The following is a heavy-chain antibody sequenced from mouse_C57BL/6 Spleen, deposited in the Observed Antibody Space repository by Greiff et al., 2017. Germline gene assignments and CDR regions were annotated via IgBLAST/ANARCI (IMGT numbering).Heavy chain of an antibody. J-gene: IGHJ2*01. CDR2: ISDGGSYT. CDR1: GFTFSSYA. D-gene: IGHD1-1*01. Sequence: EVQGVESGGGLVKPGGSLKLSCAASGFTFSSYAMSWVRQTPEKRLEWVATISDGGSYTYYPDNVKGRVTISRDNAKNNLYLQMSHLKSEDTAMYYCARDYYGSSFYFDYWGQGTTLTVSS. V-gene: IGHV5-4*01. CDR3: ARDYYGSSFYFDY.